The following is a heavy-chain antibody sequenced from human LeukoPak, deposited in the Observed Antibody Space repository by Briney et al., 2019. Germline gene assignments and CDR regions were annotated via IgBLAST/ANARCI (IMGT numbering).Heavy chain of an antibody. D-gene: IGHD3-10*01. Sequence: SVKVSCKASGGTFSSYAISWVRQAPGQGLEWMGRIIPILGIANYAQKFQGRVTITADKSTSTAYMELSSLRSEDTAVYYCARSRELWFGELSYDYWGQGTLVTVSS. J-gene: IGHJ4*02. CDR3: ARSRELWFGELSYDY. CDR1: GGTFSSYA. CDR2: IIPILGIA. V-gene: IGHV1-69*04.